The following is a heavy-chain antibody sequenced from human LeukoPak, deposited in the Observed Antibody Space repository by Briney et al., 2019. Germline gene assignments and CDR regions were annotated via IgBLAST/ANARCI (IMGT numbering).Heavy chain of an antibody. V-gene: IGHV1-69*13. CDR3: ARTLIAVAGYNWFDP. CDR2: IIPIFGTA. J-gene: IGHJ5*02. CDR1: GGTFSSYA. Sequence: GASVKVSCKASGGTFSSYAISWVRQAPGQGLEWMGGIIPIFGTANYAQKFQGRVTITADESTSTAYMELSSLRSEDTAVYYCARTLIAVAGYNWFDPWGQGTLVTVSS. D-gene: IGHD6-19*01.